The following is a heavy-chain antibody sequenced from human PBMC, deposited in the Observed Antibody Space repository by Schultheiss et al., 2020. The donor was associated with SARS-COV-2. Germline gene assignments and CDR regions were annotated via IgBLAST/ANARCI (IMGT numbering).Heavy chain of an antibody. V-gene: IGHV1-2*06. D-gene: IGHD5-18*01. CDR3: ARENYQLTGYSYGYVPTYYYYGMDV. J-gene: IGHJ6*02. CDR2: INPNTGDT. Sequence: ASVKVSCKTSGYTFSNYYMHWVRQAPGQGLEWMGRINPNTGDTDYAQKFQDRVTMTTDTSTSTAYMELRSLRSDDTAVYYCARENYQLTGYSYGYVPTYYYYGMDVWGQGTTVTVSS. CDR1: GYTFSNYY.